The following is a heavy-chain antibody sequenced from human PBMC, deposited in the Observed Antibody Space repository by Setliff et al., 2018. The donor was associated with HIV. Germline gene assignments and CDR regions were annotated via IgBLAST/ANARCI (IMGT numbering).Heavy chain of an antibody. CDR1: GFSFSDHY. D-gene: IGHD3-22*01. CDR2: IRSSADTI. Sequence: LRLSCAASGFSFSDHYMNWIRQAPGKGLECVSYIRSSADTIYYADSVKGRFAISRDNSKNTLFLQMSSLRTEDTAVYYCAKDPTYYYESSGPYDAFDVWGQGTMVTVSS. V-gene: IGHV3-11*04. J-gene: IGHJ3*01. CDR3: AKDPTYYYESSGPYDAFDV.